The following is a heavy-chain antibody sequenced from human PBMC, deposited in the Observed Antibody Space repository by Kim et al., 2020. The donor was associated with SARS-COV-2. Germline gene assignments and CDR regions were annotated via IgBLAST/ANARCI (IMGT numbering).Heavy chain of an antibody. Sequence: GGSLRLSCAASGFTFSSYGMHWVRQAPGKGLEWVAVISYDGSNKYYADSVKGRFTISRDNSKNTLYMEMNSLRAEDTAVYYCAKEGGQMATIEAGFGDYWGQGTLVTVSS. V-gene: IGHV3-30*18. CDR1: GFTFSSYG. CDR2: ISYDGSNK. D-gene: IGHD5-12*01. J-gene: IGHJ4*02. CDR3: AKEGGQMATIEAGFGDY.